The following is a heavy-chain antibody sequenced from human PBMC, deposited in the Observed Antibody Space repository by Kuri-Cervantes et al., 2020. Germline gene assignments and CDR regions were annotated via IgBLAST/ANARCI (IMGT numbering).Heavy chain of an antibody. V-gene: IGHV4-34*01. D-gene: IGHD3-10*01. CDR1: GGSFSTFF. Sequence: SETLSLTCAVYGGSFSTFFWSCIRQPPGKGLEWIGEINHSGSTNYNPSLKSRVTISVDTSKNQFSLKLSSVTAADTAMYYCAMQGGSGSWHYWGHGTLVTVSS. CDR3: AMQGGSGSWHY. J-gene: IGHJ4*01. CDR2: INHSGST.